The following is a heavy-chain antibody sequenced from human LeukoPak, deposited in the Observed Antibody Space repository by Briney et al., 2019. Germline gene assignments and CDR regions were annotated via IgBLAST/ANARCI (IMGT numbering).Heavy chain of an antibody. J-gene: IGHJ4*02. CDR1: GGSISSDY. V-gene: IGHV4-59*08. CDR2: IYCSGTT. Sequence: ASETLSLTCSVSGGSISSDYWSWIRQPPGKGLEWIEYIYCSGTTNYNPSLKSRVTISVDTSKNQFSLKLSSVTAADTAVYYCARHVPHRSGYSSGWAFDYWGQGTLVTVSS. CDR3: ARHVPHRSGYSSGWAFDY. D-gene: IGHD6-19*01.